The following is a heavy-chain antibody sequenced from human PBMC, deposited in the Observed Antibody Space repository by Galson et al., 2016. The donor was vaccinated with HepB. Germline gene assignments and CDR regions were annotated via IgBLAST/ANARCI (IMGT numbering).Heavy chain of an antibody. CDR3: ARDVRETGDFWRPYFQYGMDV. D-gene: IGHD3-3*01. Sequence: SLRLSCAASGFSFRSYAMHWVRQAPGKGLEWVAVISYDGSNKYYADSVKGRFTFSRDNSKTTLYLQMNSLRVEDTAVCFCARDVRETGDFWRPYFQYGMDVWGQGTTVTVSS. CDR2: ISYDGSNK. V-gene: IGHV3-30*04. CDR1: GFSFRSYA. J-gene: IGHJ6*02.